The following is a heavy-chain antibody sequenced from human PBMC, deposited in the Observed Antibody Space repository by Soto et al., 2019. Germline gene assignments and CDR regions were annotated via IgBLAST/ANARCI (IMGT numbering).Heavy chain of an antibody. CDR3: AREKLDYSSSLVVDAEYFQH. J-gene: IGHJ1*01. V-gene: IGHV1-2*02. CDR1: GYTFTGYY. Sequence: ASVKVSCKASGYTFTGYYMHWVRQAPGQGLEWMGWINPNSGGTNYAQKFQGRVTMTRDTSISTAYMELSRLRSDDTAVYYCAREKLDYSSSLVVDAEYFQHWGQGTLVTVS. CDR2: INPNSGGT. D-gene: IGHD3-22*01.